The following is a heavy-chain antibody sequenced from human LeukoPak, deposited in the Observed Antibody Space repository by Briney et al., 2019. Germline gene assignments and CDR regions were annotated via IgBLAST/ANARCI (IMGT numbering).Heavy chain of an antibody. V-gene: IGHV1-2*02. CDR3: ARDSGSSFGASNWFDP. CDR1: GYTFTGYY. CDR2: INPNIGGT. D-gene: IGHD6-6*01. J-gene: IGHJ5*02. Sequence: ASVKVSCKASGYTFTGYYMHWVRQAPGQGLEWMGWINPNIGGTNYAQKFQGRVTMTRDTSISTAYMELSRLRSDDTAVYYRARDSGSSFGASNWFDPWGQGTLVTVSS.